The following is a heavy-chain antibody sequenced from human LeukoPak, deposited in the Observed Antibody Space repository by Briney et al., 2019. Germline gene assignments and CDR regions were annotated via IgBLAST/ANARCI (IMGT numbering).Heavy chain of an antibody. V-gene: IGHV3-30-3*01. CDR3: AKAGGYTYGRFFDC. CDR1: GFTFSSYA. Sequence: GGSLRLSCAASGFTFSSYAMHWVRQAPGKGLEWVAVISYDGSNKYYADSVKGRFTISRDNSKNTLYLQMNSLTAADTARYYCAKAGGYTYGRFFDCWGQGTLVTVSS. CDR2: ISYDGSNK. J-gene: IGHJ4*02. D-gene: IGHD5-18*01.